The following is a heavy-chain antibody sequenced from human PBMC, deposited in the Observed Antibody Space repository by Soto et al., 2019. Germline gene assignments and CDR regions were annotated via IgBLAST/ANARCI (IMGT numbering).Heavy chain of an antibody. CDR2: IIPMFGTA. CDR3: ASGIQLWLRRINNGYSG. J-gene: IGHJ4*02. D-gene: IGHD5-18*01. Sequence: QVQLVQSGAEVKKPESSVKVSCKAPGGTFSTYAISWVRQAPGQGLEWMGGIIPMFGTANYAQRFQDRVTITADESTNTVYMELSSLRSEDTAVYFCASGIQLWLRRINNGYSGWXXGTLVTVSS. V-gene: IGHV1-69*12. CDR1: GGTFSTYA.